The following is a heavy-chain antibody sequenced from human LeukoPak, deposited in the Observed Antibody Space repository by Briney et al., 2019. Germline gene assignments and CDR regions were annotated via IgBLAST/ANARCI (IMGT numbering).Heavy chain of an antibody. Sequence: GSLRLSCAAYGFSLSSYGLHWVRQPPGKGLKWIGEINHSGSTSYNPSLKSRVTISVDTSKNQFSLKLSSVTAADAAVYYCARHAVAYYYDSSGYYYYYYYMDVWGKGTTVTISS. J-gene: IGHJ6*03. CDR3: ARHAVAYYYDSSGYYYYYYYMDV. D-gene: IGHD3-22*01. CDR2: INHSGST. CDR1: GFSLSSYG. V-gene: IGHV4-34*01.